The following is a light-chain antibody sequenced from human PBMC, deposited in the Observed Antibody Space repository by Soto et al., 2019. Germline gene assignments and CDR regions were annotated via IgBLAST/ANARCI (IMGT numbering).Light chain of an antibody. J-gene: IGLJ3*02. V-gene: IGLV7-43*01. CDR1: TGAVTSGYY. CDR2: GAV. Sequence: QAVVTQEPSLTVSPGGTVTLTCASSTGAVTSGYYPNWLQQKPGQAPRALIFGAVNKYSWTPARFSGSLLGGEAALTLSGVQPEDEAEYYCLVLYGGGWVFGGGTKLTVL. CDR3: LVLYGGGWV.